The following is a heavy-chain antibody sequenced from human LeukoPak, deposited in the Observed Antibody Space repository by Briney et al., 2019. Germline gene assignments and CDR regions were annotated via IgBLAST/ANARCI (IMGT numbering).Heavy chain of an antibody. V-gene: IGHV1-18*01. CDR1: GYTFTSYG. Sequence: GASVKVSCKASGYTFTSYGISWVGQAPGQGLEWVGWISAYNGNTNYAQKLQGRVTMTTDTSTSTAYMELRSLRSDDTAVYYCARVSGTHKMDAFDIWGQGTMVTVSS. J-gene: IGHJ3*02. D-gene: IGHD1-1*01. CDR2: ISAYNGNT. CDR3: ARVSGTHKMDAFDI.